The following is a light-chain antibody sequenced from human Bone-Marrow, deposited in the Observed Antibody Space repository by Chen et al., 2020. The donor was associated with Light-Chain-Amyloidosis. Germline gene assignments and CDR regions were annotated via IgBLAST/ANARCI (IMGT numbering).Light chain of an antibody. J-gene: IGLJ1*01. V-gene: IGLV2-14*01. Sequence: QSALTRPASVSGSPGQSITISCTGTSSDVGGDNHVSWYQQHPDKAPKLMIYEVTNRPSWVPDRFSGSKSANTASLTISGLQTEDDADYFCSSYTITNTLVFGSGTRVTVL. CDR3: SSYTITNTLV. CDR2: EVT. CDR1: SSDVGGDNH.